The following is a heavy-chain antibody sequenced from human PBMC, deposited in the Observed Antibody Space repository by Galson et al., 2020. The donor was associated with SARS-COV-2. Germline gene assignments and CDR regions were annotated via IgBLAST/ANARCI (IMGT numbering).Heavy chain of an antibody. CDR2: ITYSGRT. CDR1: GGSINNYF. V-gene: IGHV4-59*01. D-gene: IGHD3-3*01. Sequence: SETLSLTCTVSGGSINNYFWSWIRQPPGKGLEWIGYITYSGRTNYNPSLKSRVTISVDTSQNQFSLSLNSVTAADTAVYYCASQTSFGVVAYFQHWGQGTQVIVSS. J-gene: IGHJ1*01. CDR3: ASQTSFGVVAYFQH.